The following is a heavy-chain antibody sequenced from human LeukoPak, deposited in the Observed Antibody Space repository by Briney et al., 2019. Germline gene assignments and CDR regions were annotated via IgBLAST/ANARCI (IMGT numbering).Heavy chain of an antibody. CDR2: ISYDGSDK. J-gene: IGHJ4*02. CDR3: ARGGWLQLLRRGGGDDFDY. D-gene: IGHD5-24*01. CDR1: GFTFSSYA. Sequence: PGGSLRLSCAASGFTFSSYAIHWVRQAPGKGLEWVAVISYDGSDKYYGDSVKGRFTISRDNSKNTLYLQMNSLRAEDTAVYYCARGGWLQLLRRGGGDDFDYWGQGTLVTVSS. V-gene: IGHV3-30-3*01.